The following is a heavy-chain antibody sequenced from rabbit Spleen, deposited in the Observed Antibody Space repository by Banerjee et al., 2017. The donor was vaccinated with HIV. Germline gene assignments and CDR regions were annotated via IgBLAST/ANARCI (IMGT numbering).Heavy chain of an antibody. CDR2: INSFSGRP. V-gene: IGHV1S45*01. Sequence: QEQLVESGGGLVQPEGSLTVTCTASGFSFSDGYVMCWVRQAPGKGLEWIACINSFSGRPVYATWAIGRFTISRASWTTVTLQMTGLTAADTATYFCARDAGTSFSTYGMDLWGQGTLVTVS. J-gene: IGHJ6*01. CDR1: GFSFSDGYV. CDR3: ARDAGTSFSTYGMDL. D-gene: IGHD8-1*01.